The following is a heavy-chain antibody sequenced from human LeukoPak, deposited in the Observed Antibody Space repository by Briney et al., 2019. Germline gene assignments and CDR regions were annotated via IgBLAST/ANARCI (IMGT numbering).Heavy chain of an antibody. V-gene: IGHV4-61*01. CDR2: IYYSGST. D-gene: IGHD5-18*01. Sequence: KPSETLSLTCTVSGGSVSSGSYYWSWIRQPPGKGLEWIGYIYYSGSTNYNPSLKSRVTISVDTSKNQFSLKLSSVTAADTAVYYCARGRVDTAMVQFDPWGQGTLVTVSS. CDR1: GGSVSSGSYY. CDR3: ARGRVDTAMVQFDP. J-gene: IGHJ5*02.